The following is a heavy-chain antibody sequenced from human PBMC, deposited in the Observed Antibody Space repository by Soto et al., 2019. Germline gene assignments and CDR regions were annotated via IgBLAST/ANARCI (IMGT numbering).Heavy chain of an antibody. V-gene: IGHV1-69*01. Sequence: QVQLVQSGAEVKKPGSSVKVSCKASGGTFSSYAISWVRQAPGQGLEWMGGIIPIFGTANYAQKFQGRVTITADESTSTAYMELGSLRSEDTAVYYCARDYRAIIAARPNYYYYGMDVWAKGPRSPSP. J-gene: IGHJ6*02. CDR1: GGTFSSYA. CDR2: IIPIFGTA. D-gene: IGHD6-6*01. CDR3: ARDYRAIIAARPNYYYYGMDV.